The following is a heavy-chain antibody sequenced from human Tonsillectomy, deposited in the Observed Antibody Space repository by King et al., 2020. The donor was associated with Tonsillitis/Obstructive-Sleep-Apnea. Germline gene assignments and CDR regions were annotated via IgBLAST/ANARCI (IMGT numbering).Heavy chain of an antibody. CDR3: AKGGLAHDAFDI. CDR2: XSXSGXT. J-gene: IGHJ3*02. V-gene: IGHV4-34*01. CDR1: GGSFSGYY. Sequence: VQLQQWGAGLLKPSETLSLTCAVYGGSFSGYYWSWIRQPPGKGLEWXGXXSXSGXTNYNPSLKSRVTISVDTSRNQFSLRLTSITAADTAVYYCAKGGLAHDAFDIWGQGTMVTVSS.